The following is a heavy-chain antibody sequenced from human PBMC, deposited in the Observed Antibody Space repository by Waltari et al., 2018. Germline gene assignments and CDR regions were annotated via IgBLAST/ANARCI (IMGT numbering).Heavy chain of an antibody. J-gene: IGHJ6*02. Sequence: QVQLQESGPGLVKPSETLSLTCTVSGGSISSYYWSWIRQPPGKGLEWIGYIYYSGSTNYNPSLKIRVTISVDTSKNQFSLKLSSVTAADTAVYYCAREGYCSGGSCYSPGYYYGMDVWGQGTTVIVSS. CDR3: AREGYCSGGSCYSPGYYYGMDV. CDR1: GGSISSYY. D-gene: IGHD2-15*01. V-gene: IGHV4-59*01. CDR2: IYYSGST.